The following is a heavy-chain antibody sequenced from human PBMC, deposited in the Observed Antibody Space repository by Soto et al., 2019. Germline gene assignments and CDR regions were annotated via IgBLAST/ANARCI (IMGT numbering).Heavy chain of an antibody. CDR2: FYPSGRT. Sequence: QVQLQESGPGLVKPSETLFLTCTVSGGSISSDYWSWFRQPAGQGLERIGRFYPSGRTNYNLSLNSRVTMSVDTSKNQFSLKLGSVTAADAAVYYCARDQGSYYYYGMDVWGQGTTVTVSS. J-gene: IGHJ6*02. V-gene: IGHV4-4*07. D-gene: IGHD2-15*01. CDR1: GGSISSDY. CDR3: ARDQGSYYYYGMDV.